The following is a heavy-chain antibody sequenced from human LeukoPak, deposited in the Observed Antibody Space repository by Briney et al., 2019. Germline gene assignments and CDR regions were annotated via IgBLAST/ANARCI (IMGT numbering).Heavy chain of an antibody. D-gene: IGHD3-10*01. CDR1: GYTFTSYA. V-gene: IGHV1-3*01. J-gene: IGHJ4*02. CDR2: INAGNGNT. Sequence: ASVKVSCKASGYTFTSYAMHWVRQAPGQRLEWMGWINAGNGNTKYSQKFQGRVTITRDTSASTAYMELSSLRSEDAAVYYCARVLVRGVITELDYWGQGTLVTVSS. CDR3: ARVLVRGVITELDY.